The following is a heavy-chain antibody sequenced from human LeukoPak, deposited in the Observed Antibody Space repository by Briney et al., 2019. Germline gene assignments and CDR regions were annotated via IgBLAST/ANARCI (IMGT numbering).Heavy chain of an antibody. CDR2: ISSSSYI. Sequence: GRSMRLSCAASGFTFSSYAMHWVRQAPGKGLEWVSSISSSSYIYYADSVKGRFTISRDNAKNSLYLQMNSLRAEDTAVYYCARVGSGSGYWGQGTLVTVSS. D-gene: IGHD1-26*01. CDR3: ARVGSGSGY. CDR1: GFTFSSYA. V-gene: IGHV3-21*01. J-gene: IGHJ4*02.